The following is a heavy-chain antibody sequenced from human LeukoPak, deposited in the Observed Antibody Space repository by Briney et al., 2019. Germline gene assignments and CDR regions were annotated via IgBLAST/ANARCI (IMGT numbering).Heavy chain of an antibody. J-gene: IGHJ4*02. CDR2: IYYSGST. D-gene: IGHD6-13*01. CDR1: GGSISSGGYY. V-gene: IGHV4-31*03. Sequence: SQTLSLTCTVSGGSISSGGYYWSWIRQHPGKGLEWIGYIYYSGSTYYNPSLKSRVTISVDTSKNQFSLKLSSVTAADTAVYYCARIKWAAANDWGQGTLVTVSS. CDR3: ARIKWAAAND.